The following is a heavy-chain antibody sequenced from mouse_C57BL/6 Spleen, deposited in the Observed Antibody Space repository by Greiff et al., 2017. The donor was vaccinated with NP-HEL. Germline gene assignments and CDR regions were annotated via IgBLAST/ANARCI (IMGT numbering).Heavy chain of an antibody. V-gene: IGHV1-54*01. D-gene: IGHD1-1*01. J-gene: IGHJ4*01. CDR3: ARYGNGAMDY. CDR1: GYAFTNYL. CDR2: INPGSGGT. Sequence: VKLLESGAELVRPGTSVKVSCKASGYAFTNYLIEWVKQRPGQGLEWIGVINPGSGGTNYNEKFKGKATLTADKSSSTAYMQLSNLTSEDSAVYFCARYGNGAMDYWGQGTSVTVSS.